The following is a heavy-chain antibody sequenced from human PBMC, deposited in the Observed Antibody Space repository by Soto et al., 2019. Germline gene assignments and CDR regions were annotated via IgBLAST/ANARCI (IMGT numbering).Heavy chain of an antibody. J-gene: IGHJ4*02. Sequence: SETLSLTCAVSGGSISSGGYSWSWIRQPPGKGLEWIGYIYHSGSTYYNPSLKSRVTISVDRSKNQFSLKLSSVTAADTALYYCASHISGSLCCGGSCYARQLGAFDCWGQGTLVTGSS. CDR3: ASHISGSLCCGGSCYARQLGAFDC. CDR2: IYHSGST. CDR1: GGSISSGGYS. V-gene: IGHV4-30-2*01. D-gene: IGHD2-15*01.